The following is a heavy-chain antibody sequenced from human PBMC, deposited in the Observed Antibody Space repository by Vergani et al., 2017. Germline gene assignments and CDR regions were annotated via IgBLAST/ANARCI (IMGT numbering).Heavy chain of an antibody. D-gene: IGHD5-12*01. CDR3: ARVLDSGWQSTRYFDN. Sequence: QVQLQQWGAGLLKPSETLSLTCAVSGGSFSGYYWSWIRQPPGKGLEWIGEINHSGSTNYNPSLKSRVTISVDTSKNQFSLKLSPVTAAATAVYHCARVLDSGWQSTRYFDNWGQGTLVTVSS. CDR1: GGSFSGYY. CDR2: INHSGST. J-gene: IGHJ4*02. V-gene: IGHV4-34*01.